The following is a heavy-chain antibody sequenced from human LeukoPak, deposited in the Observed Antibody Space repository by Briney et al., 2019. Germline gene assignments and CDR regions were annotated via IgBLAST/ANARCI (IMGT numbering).Heavy chain of an antibody. V-gene: IGHV3-23*01. CDR3: VKDLGRYRNNCFDH. Sequence: GGSLRLSCAASGFTFSSYAMSWLRQAPEKGLEWVSTISGSGGGTYYADSVKGRFTISRDDSKNTLYLQMNSLRAEDTAVYYCVKDLGRYRNNCFDHWGQGTLVTVSS. J-gene: IGHJ4*02. D-gene: IGHD1-26*01. CDR2: ISGSGGGT. CDR1: GFTFSSYA.